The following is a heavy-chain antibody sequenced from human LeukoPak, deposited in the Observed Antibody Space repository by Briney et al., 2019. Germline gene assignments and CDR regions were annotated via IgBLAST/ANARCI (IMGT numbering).Heavy chain of an antibody. CDR1: GYSFTSYW. Sequence: GESLKISCKGSGYSFTSYWIGWVRQMPGKGLEWVGMIYPGDSDSRYSPSFQGQVTISADKSISTAYLQWSSLKASDTAMYYCARSDYSSGWYGAYWGQGTLVTVSS. J-gene: IGHJ4*02. D-gene: IGHD6-19*01. V-gene: IGHV5-51*01. CDR3: ARSDYSSGWYGAY. CDR2: IYPGDSDS.